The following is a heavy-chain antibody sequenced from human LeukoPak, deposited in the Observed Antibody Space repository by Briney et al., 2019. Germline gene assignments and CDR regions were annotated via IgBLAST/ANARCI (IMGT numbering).Heavy chain of an antibody. CDR2: IYTSAST. J-gene: IGHJ3*02. D-gene: IGHD2-8*02. Sequence: SETLSLTCTVSGGSISSYYWSWIRQPAGKGLEWIGRIYTSASTNYNPSLKSRVTLSVDASKNQFSLKLTSVTAADTAVYYCARGRYCTATTCSGGYAFDIWGQGTVVTVSS. CDR3: ARGRYCTATTCSGGYAFDI. V-gene: IGHV4-4*07. CDR1: GGSISSYY.